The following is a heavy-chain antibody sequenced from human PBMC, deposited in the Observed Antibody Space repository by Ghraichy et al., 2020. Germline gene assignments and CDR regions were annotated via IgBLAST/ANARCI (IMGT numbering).Heavy chain of an antibody. CDR3: AKASKGAYTGSDY. V-gene: IGHV4-39*01. CDR2: IHYSGST. D-gene: IGHD2-21*01. CDR1: GGSISSSSYY. J-gene: IGHJ4*02. Sequence: ESLNISCTVSGGSISSSSYYWAWFRRPQGKGREWIGSIHYSGSTYYNPSLMSRVTISIDTSRNQFSLELRSVTAADTAVYYCAKASKGAYTGSDYWGQGTLVTVSS.